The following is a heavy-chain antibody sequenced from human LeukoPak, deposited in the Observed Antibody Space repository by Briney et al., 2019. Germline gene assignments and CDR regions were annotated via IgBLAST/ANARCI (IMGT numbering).Heavy chain of an antibody. CDR1: GFTFSSYG. Sequence: GGSLRLSCAASGFTFSSYGMHWVRQAPGKGLEWVAFIRFDGSTKYYADSVKGRFTISRDNSKNTLYLQMNSLRAEDTAMYYCARDSGNYSPDGFDIWGQGTVVTVSS. V-gene: IGHV3-30*02. D-gene: IGHD1-26*01. CDR2: IRFDGSTK. J-gene: IGHJ3*02. CDR3: ARDSGNYSPDGFDI.